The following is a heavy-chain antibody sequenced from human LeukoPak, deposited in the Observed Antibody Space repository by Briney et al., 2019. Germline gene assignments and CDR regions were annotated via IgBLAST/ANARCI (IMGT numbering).Heavy chain of an antibody. CDR2: INPNSGGT. CDR1: GYTFTGYY. Sequence: ASLKVSCKACGYTFTGYYMHWVRQAPGQGLEWMGRINPNSGGTNYAQKFQGRVTMTRDTSISTAYIELSRLRSDDTAVYYCARDWGLGWGVLTGGKSDYYYMDVWGKGTTVTVSS. J-gene: IGHJ6*03. D-gene: IGHD7-27*01. CDR3: ARDWGLGWGVLTGGKSDYYYMDV. V-gene: IGHV1-2*06.